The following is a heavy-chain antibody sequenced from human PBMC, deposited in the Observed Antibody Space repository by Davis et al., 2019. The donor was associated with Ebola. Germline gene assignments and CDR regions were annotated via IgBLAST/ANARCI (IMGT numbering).Heavy chain of an antibody. CDR1: GGSFSSYY. D-gene: IGHD4-17*01. J-gene: IGHJ3*02. CDR2: IYYSGST. Sequence: MPSETLSLTCAVYGGSFSSYYWSWIRQPPGKGLEWIGYIYYSGSTNYNPSLKSRVTISVDTSKNQFSLKLSSVTAADTAVYYCARTRSVTFDAFDIWGQGTMVTVSS. CDR3: ARTRSVTFDAFDI. V-gene: IGHV4-59*01.